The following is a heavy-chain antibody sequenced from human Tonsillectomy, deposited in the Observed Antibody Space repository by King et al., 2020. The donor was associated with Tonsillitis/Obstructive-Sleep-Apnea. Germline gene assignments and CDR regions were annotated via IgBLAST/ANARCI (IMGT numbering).Heavy chain of an antibody. J-gene: IGHJ6*02. CDR2: IDPSDSYT. CDR3: ASSPSGYYDSSGYYYAPGMDV. CDR1: GYSSTSFW. V-gene: IGHV5-10-1*01. Sequence: QLVQSGAEVKKPGESLRISCKGSGYSSTSFWINWVRQMPGKGLEWMGRIDPSDSYTDYSPSFQGHVTISADKSISTAYLQWSSLKASDTAMYYCASSPSGYYDSSGYYYAPGMDVWGQGTTVTVSS. D-gene: IGHD3-22*01.